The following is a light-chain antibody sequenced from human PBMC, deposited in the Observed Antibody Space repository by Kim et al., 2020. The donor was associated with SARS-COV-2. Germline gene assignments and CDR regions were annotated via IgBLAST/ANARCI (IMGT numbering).Light chain of an antibody. CDR2: SAS. V-gene: IGKV3D-15*01. Sequence: SPGERSTLSCRASQTVFSNLAWYQQKPGQAPRLLLYSASTRATGTPARFSRSGSGTEFTLTISSLQSEDLAVYYCQQYDSWPLTFGGGTKVDIK. CDR3: QQYDSWPLT. CDR1: QTVFSN. J-gene: IGKJ4*01.